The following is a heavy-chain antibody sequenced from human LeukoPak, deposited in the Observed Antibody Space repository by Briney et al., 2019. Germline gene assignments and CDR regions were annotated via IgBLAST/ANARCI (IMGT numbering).Heavy chain of an antibody. CDR2: INPNSGGT. CDR1: GYIFTGYY. J-gene: IGHJ4*02. Sequence: ASVKVSCKASGYIFTGYYMHWVRQAPGQGLEWMGWINPNSGGTNYAQKFQGRVTMTRDTSISIVYMELSRLRSDDTAVYYCARGGSVSDPPFGYWGQGTLVTVSS. V-gene: IGHV1-2*02. CDR3: ARGGSVSDPPFGY. D-gene: IGHD5/OR15-5a*01.